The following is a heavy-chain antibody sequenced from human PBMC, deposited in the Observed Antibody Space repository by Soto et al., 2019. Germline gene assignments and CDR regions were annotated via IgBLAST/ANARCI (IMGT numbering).Heavy chain of an antibody. J-gene: IGHJ4*02. CDR3: ARDFAYFDS. D-gene: IGHD3-3*01. CDR2: VYHTGRT. CDR1: GGSFKSGSYS. V-gene: IGHV4-61*01. Sequence: QVQLQESGPGLVKPSETLSLTCTVSGGSFKSGSYSWSWIRQPPGKGLEWIGYVYHTGRTSYNPCLKSRVSISRDTSKNQFSLNLDSVTAADTAVYFCARDFAYFDSWGQGTLVTVSS.